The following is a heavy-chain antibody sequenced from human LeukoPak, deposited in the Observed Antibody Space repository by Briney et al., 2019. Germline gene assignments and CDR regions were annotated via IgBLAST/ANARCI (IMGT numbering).Heavy chain of an antibody. D-gene: IGHD3-10*01. CDR2: INHSGST. CDR3: ARASMVRGKTIDY. V-gene: IGHV4-34*01. J-gene: IGHJ4*02. Sequence: PSETLSLTCAVYGGSFSGYYWSWIRQPPGKGLEWIGEINHSGSTNYNPSLKSRVTISVDTSKNQFSLKLSSVTAADTAVYYCARASMVRGKTIDYWGQGTLVTVSS. CDR1: GGSFSGYY.